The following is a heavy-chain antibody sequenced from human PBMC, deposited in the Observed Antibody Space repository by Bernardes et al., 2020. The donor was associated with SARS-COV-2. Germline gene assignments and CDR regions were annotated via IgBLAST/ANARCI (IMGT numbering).Heavy chain of an antibody. J-gene: IGHJ4*02. D-gene: IGHD3-22*01. V-gene: IGHV3-23*01. CDR2: ISDDGGIT. CDR1: GFTFSSSG. Sequence: GGSLRLSCAASGFTFSSSGMSWVRQAPGKGLEWVSAISDDGGITQYTDSAKGRFTISRDTSKNTLYLRMNSLRAEDTAVYYCARRAEKISGYVHRYFDYWGQGTLVTVSS. CDR3: ARRAEKISGYVHRYFDY.